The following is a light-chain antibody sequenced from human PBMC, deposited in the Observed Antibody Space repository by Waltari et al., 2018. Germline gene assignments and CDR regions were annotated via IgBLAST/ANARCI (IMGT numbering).Light chain of an antibody. V-gene: IGLV1-47*01. CDR2: RNN. Sequence: QSVLPQPPPASGTPGQRVTISCSGSSSNIGSNYVYWYQQLPATAPKLLIYRNNQRTSGVPDRFPGSKAGTSASLAITGLRSEDEADYYCAAWDDSLSGPWVFGGGTKLTVL. CDR3: AAWDDSLSGPWV. J-gene: IGLJ3*02. CDR1: SSNIGSNY.